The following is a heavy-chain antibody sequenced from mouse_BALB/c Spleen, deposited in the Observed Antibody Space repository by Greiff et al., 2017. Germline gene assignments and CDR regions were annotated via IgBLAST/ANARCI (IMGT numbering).Heavy chain of an antibody. CDR3: ARSDSSGYPCAMDY. Sequence: EVQLVESGPGLVKPSQSLSLTCTVTGYSITSDYAWNWIRQFPGNKLEWMGYISYSGSTSYNPSLKSRISITRDTSKNQFFLQLNSVTTEDTATYYCARSDSSGYPCAMDYWGQGTSVTVSS. CDR1: GYSITSDYA. CDR2: ISYSGST. D-gene: IGHD3-2*01. V-gene: IGHV3-2*02. J-gene: IGHJ4*01.